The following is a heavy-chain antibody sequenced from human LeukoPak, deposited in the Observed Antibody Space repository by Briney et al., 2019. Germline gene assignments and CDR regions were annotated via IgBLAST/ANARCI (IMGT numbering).Heavy chain of an antibody. CDR3: AKDPRDHTYGWSWRYFDY. Sequence: GGSLRLSCAASGFTFSSYSMNWVRQAPGKGLEWVSSISSSSSYIYYADSVKGRFTISRDNAKNSPYLQMNSLRAEDTAVYYCAKDPRDHTYGWSWRYFDYWGQGTLVTVSS. CDR2: ISSSSSYI. CDR1: GFTFSSYS. V-gene: IGHV3-21*01. J-gene: IGHJ4*02. D-gene: IGHD5-18*01.